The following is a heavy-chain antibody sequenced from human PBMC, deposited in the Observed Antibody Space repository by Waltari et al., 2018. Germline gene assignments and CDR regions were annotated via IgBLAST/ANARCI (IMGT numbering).Heavy chain of an antibody. CDR1: GYTFTGYY. CDR2: INPNSGGT. D-gene: IGHD4-17*01. CDR3: ARDLTSTTGTTPRDY. V-gene: IGHV1-2*02. Sequence: QVQLVQSGAEVKKPGASVKVSCKASGYTFTGYYMHWVRQAPGQGLEWMGWINPNSGGTNYAQKFQGRVTMTRDTSISTAYMELSRLRSDDTAVYYCARDLTSTTGTTPRDYWGQGTLVTVSS. J-gene: IGHJ4*02.